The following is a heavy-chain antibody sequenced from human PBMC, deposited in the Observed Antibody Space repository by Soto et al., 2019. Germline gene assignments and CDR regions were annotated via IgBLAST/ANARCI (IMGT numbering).Heavy chain of an antibody. CDR2: ITNSGGTT. CDR3: VNLNFTARTGGSGSYAWFDP. J-gene: IGHJ5*02. Sequence: EVQLLESGGGLVQPGGSLRLSCAVSGLNFRNYGMSWVRQAPGKGLEWVSVITNSGGTTYYADSVKGRFTIFRDNFRNTVELQMNSLGAEDTALYYCVNLNFTARTGGSGSYAWFDPWGQGTQVTVSS. CDR1: GLNFRNYG. D-gene: IGHD3-10*01. V-gene: IGHV3-23*01.